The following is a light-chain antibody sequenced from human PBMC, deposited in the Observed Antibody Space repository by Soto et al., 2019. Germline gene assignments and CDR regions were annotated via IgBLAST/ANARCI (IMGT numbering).Light chain of an antibody. J-gene: IGKJ3*01. CDR1: QSISSY. CDR2: DAS. V-gene: IGKV3-11*01. Sequence: EIVLTQSPATLSLSPGERATLSCRASQSISSYLAWYQQKPDQAPRLLIYDASNRATGIPARFSGSVSRTYFTLTISSLEPEDFAVYYCHRRRIWHFTFGPGTKVDIK. CDR3: HRRRIWHFT.